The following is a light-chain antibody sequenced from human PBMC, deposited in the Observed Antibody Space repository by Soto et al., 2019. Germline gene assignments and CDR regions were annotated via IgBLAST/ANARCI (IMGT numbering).Light chain of an antibody. V-gene: IGKV3-11*01. CDR2: DAS. J-gene: IGKJ4*02. Sequence: EIVLTQSPATLSLSPGERATLSCRASQSVSRYLAWYQQKPGQAPRLLIHDASNRATGIPARFSGSGSGTGFNLTITSVEPDDFAVYYCHQRSNWPSTFGGGTKVEIK. CDR3: HQRSNWPST. CDR1: QSVSRY.